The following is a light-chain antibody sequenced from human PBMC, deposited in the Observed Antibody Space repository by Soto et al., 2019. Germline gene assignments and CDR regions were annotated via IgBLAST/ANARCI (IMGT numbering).Light chain of an antibody. CDR1: SSNIGRNS. Sequence: QSVLTQPPSVSAAPGQKVAISCSGSSSNIGRNSVSWYQQLPGTAPKLLIYDDNTRPSGIPDRFSGSKSGTSATLGITGFQTGDEADYYCGSWDSSLSAYVFGTGTKV. CDR2: DDN. V-gene: IGLV1-51*01. J-gene: IGLJ1*01. CDR3: GSWDSSLSAYV.